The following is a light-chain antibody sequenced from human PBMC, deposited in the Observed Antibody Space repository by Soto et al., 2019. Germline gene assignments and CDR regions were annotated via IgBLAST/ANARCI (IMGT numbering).Light chain of an antibody. CDR3: QQYGDMWT. CDR1: QSLVYSDGNTY. J-gene: IGKJ1*01. CDR2: KVS. V-gene: IGKV2-30*01. Sequence: DVVMTQSPLSLPVTLGQPASISCRSSQSLVYSDGNTYLNWFQQRPGQSPRRLIYKVSNRDSGVPDRFSGSGSGTDFTLTINRLEPEDFAVYFCQQYGDMWTFGQGTKVDI.